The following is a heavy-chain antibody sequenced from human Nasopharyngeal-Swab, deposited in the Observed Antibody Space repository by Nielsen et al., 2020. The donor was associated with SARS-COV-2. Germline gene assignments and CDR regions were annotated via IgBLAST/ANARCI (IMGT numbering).Heavy chain of an antibody. CDR3: ARKLVIAAVLDF. D-gene: IGHD2-2*01. V-gene: IGHV3-48*03. J-gene: IGHJ4*02. CDR2: MTSRGTTM. Sequence: VRQAPGKGLEWIAYMTSRGTTMYYADSVKGRFTISRDNAKNSLFLQMNRLRVDGTAVYYCARKLVIAAVLDFWGRGTLVTVSS.